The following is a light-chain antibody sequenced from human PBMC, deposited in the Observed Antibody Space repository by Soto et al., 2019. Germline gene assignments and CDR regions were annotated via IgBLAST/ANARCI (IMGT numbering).Light chain of an antibody. J-gene: IGKJ4*01. CDR3: QQYNNWPPLT. V-gene: IGKV3-15*01. CDR2: GAS. CDR1: QSVSSN. Sequence: VMMQSPATLSVSPGERATLSCRASQSVSSNLAWYRQKPGQAPRLLIYGASARATGISDRFSGSGSGTEFTLTISSLQSEDFAVYYCQQYNNWPPLTFGEGTKVDIK.